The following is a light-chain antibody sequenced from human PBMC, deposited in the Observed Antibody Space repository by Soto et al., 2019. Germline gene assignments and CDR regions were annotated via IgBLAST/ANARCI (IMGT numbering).Light chain of an antibody. Sequence: DIQMTQSPSTLSASVGDRVTITCRASQSISSWLAWYQQKPGKAPKLLIYDASSLESGVPSRFSGSGSGTEFTLTISSLQPDDFATYYCQQYNSPYTCGRGTKLEIK. CDR2: DAS. CDR3: QQYNSPYT. J-gene: IGKJ2*01. V-gene: IGKV1-5*01. CDR1: QSISSW.